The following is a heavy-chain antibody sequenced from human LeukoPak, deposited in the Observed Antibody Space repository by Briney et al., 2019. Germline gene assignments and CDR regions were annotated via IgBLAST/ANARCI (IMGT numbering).Heavy chain of an antibody. CDR3: AKDIGGTIFGAGDP. CDR1: GFTFSSYP. CDR2: ISGSGGST. J-gene: IGHJ5*02. D-gene: IGHD3-3*01. V-gene: IGHV3-23*01. Sequence: PGGSLRLSCATSGFTFSSYPMSWVRQAPGRGLEWVSAISGSGGSTYYADSVKGRFTISRDNSKNTLYLQMNSLRAEDTAVYYCAKDIGGTIFGAGDPWGQGTLVTVSS.